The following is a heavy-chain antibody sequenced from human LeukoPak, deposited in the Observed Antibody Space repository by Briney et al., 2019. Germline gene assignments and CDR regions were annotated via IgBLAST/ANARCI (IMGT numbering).Heavy chain of an antibody. D-gene: IGHD1-1*01. V-gene: IGHV4-30-4*08. J-gene: IGHJ4*02. CDR3: ARSNWNLFDY. Sequence: PSETLSLTCTVSGGSISSDNYYWSWIRQPPGKGLEWIGYIYYSGSTYYNPSLKSRVTISVDTSKNQFSLKLTSVTAADTAVYYCARSNWNLFDYWGQGTLVTVSS. CDR1: GGSISSDNYY. CDR2: IYYSGST.